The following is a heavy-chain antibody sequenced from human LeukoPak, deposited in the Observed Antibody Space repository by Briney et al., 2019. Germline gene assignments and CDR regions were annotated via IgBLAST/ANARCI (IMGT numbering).Heavy chain of an antibody. CDR1: GFTFSSYG. Sequence: GRSLRLSCAASGFTFSSYGMHWVRQAPGKGLEWVAVISYDGSNKYYADSVKGRFTISRDNSKNTLYLQMNSLRAEDTAVYYCAKEALAGDAFDIWGQGTMVTVSS. CDR3: AKEALAGDAFDI. J-gene: IGHJ3*02. CDR2: ISYDGSNK. V-gene: IGHV3-30*18. D-gene: IGHD2-15*01.